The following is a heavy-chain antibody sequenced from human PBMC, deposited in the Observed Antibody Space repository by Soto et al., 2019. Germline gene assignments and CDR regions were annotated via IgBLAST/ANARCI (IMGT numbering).Heavy chain of an antibody. J-gene: IGHJ4*02. D-gene: IGHD2-8*02. V-gene: IGHV3-30*18. CDR3: VKDRSDTWSFDN. CDR1: GFIYSSCA. Sequence: QVQLVESGGGVVQPGRSLRLSCSASGFIYSSCAMHWVRQVPCKGLEWLAVVSHDGTLYPYADSVRGRFTISRDNSRKMLYLQMTSLRPDDTAVYYCVKDRSDTWSFDNWGQGTLVTVSS. CDR2: VSHDGTLY.